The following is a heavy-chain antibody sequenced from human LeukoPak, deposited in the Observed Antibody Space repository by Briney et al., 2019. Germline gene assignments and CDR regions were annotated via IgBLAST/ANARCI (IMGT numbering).Heavy chain of an antibody. CDR1: GFTFSDYA. V-gene: IGHV3-23*01. D-gene: IGHD5-18*01. CDR2: ISDTERRT. Sequence: PGGSLRLSCAASGFTFSDYAMSWVRQAAGKGLEWVSGISDTERRTYYTDSVKGRFTISRDDSKKTVYLQMKTLTAEDTAIYFCARHDSFIPYWGQGTLVTVSS. CDR3: ARHDSFIPY. J-gene: IGHJ4*02.